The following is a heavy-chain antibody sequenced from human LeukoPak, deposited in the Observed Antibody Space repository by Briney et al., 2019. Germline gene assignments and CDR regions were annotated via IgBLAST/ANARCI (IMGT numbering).Heavy chain of an antibody. CDR1: GGSISSSSYY. D-gene: IGHD6-13*01. CDR2: IYYSGST. J-gene: IGHJ4*02. CDR3: ARLLAAGKRSYFDY. V-gene: IGHV4-39*01. Sequence: SETLSLTCTVSGGSISSSSYYWGWIRQPPGKGLGWIGSIYYSGSTYYNPSLKSRDTISVDTSKNQFSLKLSSVTAADTAVYYCARLLAAGKRSYFDYWGQGTLVTVSS.